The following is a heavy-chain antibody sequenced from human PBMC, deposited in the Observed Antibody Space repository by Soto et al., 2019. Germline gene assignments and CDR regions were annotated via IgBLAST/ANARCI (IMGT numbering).Heavy chain of an antibody. D-gene: IGHD1-1*01. Sequence: QVHLVQSGAEVKKPGASVKVSCKGSGYIFTTYGITWVRQAPGQGLEWMGWISAHIGNTNYAQKPKCKVTVTRDTSTSTAYMELRNLSSDYTAVYYCARGGYGDYWGQGALVTVSS. V-gene: IGHV1-18*01. J-gene: IGHJ4*02. CDR1: GYIFTTYG. CDR3: ARGGYGDY. CDR2: ISAHIGNT.